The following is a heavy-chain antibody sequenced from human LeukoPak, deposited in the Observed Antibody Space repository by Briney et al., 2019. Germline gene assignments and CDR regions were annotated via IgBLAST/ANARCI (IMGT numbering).Heavy chain of an antibody. J-gene: IGHJ6*02. CDR2: ISAYNGNT. CDR3: ARDPLRSTWSTYNNAMDV. Sequence: ASVKVSRKASGYSFTSYAINWVRQAPGQGLEWVGWISAYNGNTDYAQKVQGRVTMTTDASTSTAHMELVSLTSDDTAVYYCARDPLRSTWSTYNNAMDVWGQGTTVTVS. V-gene: IGHV1-18*04. D-gene: IGHD6-13*01. CDR1: GYSFTSYA.